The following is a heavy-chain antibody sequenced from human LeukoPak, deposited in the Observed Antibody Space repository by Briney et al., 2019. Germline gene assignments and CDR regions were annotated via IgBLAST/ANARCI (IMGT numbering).Heavy chain of an antibody. Sequence: GGSLGLSCAASGFTFSSYSMNWVRQAPGKGLEWVSSISSSSSYVYYADSVKGRFTISRDNAKNSLYLQMNSLRAEDTAVYYCARESGYGDYVFDYWGQGTLVTVSS. D-gene: IGHD4-17*01. V-gene: IGHV3-21*01. CDR3: ARESGYGDYVFDY. CDR1: GFTFSSYS. CDR2: ISSSSSYV. J-gene: IGHJ4*02.